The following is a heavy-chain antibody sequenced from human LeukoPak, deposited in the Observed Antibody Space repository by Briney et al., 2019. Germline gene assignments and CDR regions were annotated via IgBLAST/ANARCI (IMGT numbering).Heavy chain of an antibody. CDR2: ISSSSSYI. D-gene: IGHD6-19*01. J-gene: IGHJ5*02. V-gene: IGHV3-21*01. Sequence: GGSLRLSCAASGFTFSSYSMSWVRQAPGKGLEWVSSISSSSSYIYYADSVKGRFTISRDNAKNSLYLQMNSLRAEDTAVYYCARGRGIAVAGSTNWFDPWGQGTLVTVSS. CDR3: ARGRGIAVAGSTNWFDP. CDR1: GFTFSSYS.